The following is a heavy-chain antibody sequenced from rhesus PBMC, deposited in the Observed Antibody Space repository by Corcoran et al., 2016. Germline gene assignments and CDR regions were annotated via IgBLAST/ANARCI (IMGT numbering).Heavy chain of an antibody. CDR1: GYSISSGYG. D-gene: IGHD3-22*01. J-gene: IGHJ2*01. Sequence: QVQLQESGPGVVKPSETLSLTCAVSGYSISSGYGWRWIRQSPGKELEWIAFISYSGSTSYNPSFKSRVTISRDTSKNQFSLNLNSVTAADTAVYYCVRDNNNYVYWYFDLWGPGTPITISS. V-gene: IGHV4-122*02. CDR3: VRDNNNYVYWYFDL. CDR2: ISYSGST.